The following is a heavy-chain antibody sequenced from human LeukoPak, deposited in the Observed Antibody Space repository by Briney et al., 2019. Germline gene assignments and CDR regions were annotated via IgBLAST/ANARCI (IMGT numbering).Heavy chain of an antibody. CDR2: ISGSGVTT. D-gene: IGHD5-12*01. CDR3: ARDDSGYDHAFDI. Sequence: PGGSLRLSCAASGFTFSNYAMSWVRQAPGKGLEWVSAISGSGVTTYYADSVKGRFTISRDNSKNSLYLQMNSLRAEDTAVYYCARDDSGYDHAFDIWGQGTMVTVSS. J-gene: IGHJ3*02. V-gene: IGHV3-23*01. CDR1: GFTFSNYA.